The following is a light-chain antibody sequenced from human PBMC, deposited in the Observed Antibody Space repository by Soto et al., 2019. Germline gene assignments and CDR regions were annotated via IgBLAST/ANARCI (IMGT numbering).Light chain of an antibody. CDR3: AAWDDSMNVHVV. CDR1: SSNIGSNT. Sequence: QSVLTQPPSASGAPGQRVTISCSGSSSNIGSNTVNWYQQLPGTAPKLLIYSNNQRPSRVPDRFSCSNSGTSASLAISGLQSEDEADDYCAAWDDSMNVHVVFGGGTKLTVL. J-gene: IGLJ2*01. CDR2: SNN. V-gene: IGLV1-44*01.